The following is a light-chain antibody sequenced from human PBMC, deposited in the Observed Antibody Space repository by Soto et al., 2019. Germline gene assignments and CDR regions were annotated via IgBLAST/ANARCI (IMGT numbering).Light chain of an antibody. CDR3: AAWDDSLSGYV. Sequence: QSVLTQPPSASATPGQRVTISCSGGNSNSGRNSVNWYQQLPGTAPKLLMYSDNQRPSGVPDRFSGSKSGTSASLAISGLQSEDEADYYCAAWDDSLSGYVFGTGTKVTVL. V-gene: IGLV1-44*01. CDR2: SDN. J-gene: IGLJ1*01. CDR1: NSNSGRNS.